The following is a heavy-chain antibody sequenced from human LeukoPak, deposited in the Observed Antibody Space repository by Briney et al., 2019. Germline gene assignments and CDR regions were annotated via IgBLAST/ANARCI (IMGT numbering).Heavy chain of an antibody. V-gene: IGHV1-69*04. Sequence: SVKVSCKASGGTFSSYAISWVRQAPGQGLEWMGRIIPILGIANYAQKFQGRVTITADKSTSTAYMELSSLRSEDTAVYYCARENFHGDYPSYYYYGMDVWGQGTTVTVSS. CDR2: IIPILGIA. CDR1: GGTFSSYA. CDR3: ARENFHGDYPSYYYYGMDV. D-gene: IGHD4-17*01. J-gene: IGHJ6*02.